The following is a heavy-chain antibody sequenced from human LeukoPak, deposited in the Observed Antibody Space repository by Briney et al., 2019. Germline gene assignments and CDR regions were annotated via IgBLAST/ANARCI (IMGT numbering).Heavy chain of an antibody. CDR2: INWNGGST. CDR1: GFTFDDYG. J-gene: IGHJ3*02. Sequence: GGSLRLSCAASGFTFDDYGMSWVRQAPGKGLEWVSGINWNGGSTGSADSVKGRFTISRDNAKNSLYLQMNSLRAEDTAVYYCANDGAYYDSNTDAFDIWGQGTMVTVSS. D-gene: IGHD3-22*01. V-gene: IGHV3-20*04. CDR3: ANDGAYYDSNTDAFDI.